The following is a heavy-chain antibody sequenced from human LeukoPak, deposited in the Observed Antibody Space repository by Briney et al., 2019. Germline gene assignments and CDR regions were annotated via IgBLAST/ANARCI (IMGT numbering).Heavy chain of an antibody. CDR1: GFTFSSYG. V-gene: IGHV3-30*02. D-gene: IGHD6-19*01. Sequence: AGGSLRLSCAASGFTFSSYGMHWVRQAPGKGLEWVAFIRYDGSNKYYADSVKGRFTISRDNSKNTLYLQMNSLRAEDTAVYYCAKHIYTSDWYVGYWGQGTLVTVSS. J-gene: IGHJ4*02. CDR3: AKHIYTSDWYVGY. CDR2: IRYDGSNK.